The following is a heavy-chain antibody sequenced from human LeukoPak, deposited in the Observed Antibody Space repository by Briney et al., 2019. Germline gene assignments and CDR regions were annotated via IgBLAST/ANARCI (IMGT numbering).Heavy chain of an antibody. CDR1: GGSISSSSYY. CDR3: ARQRKDTAMAPDY. V-gene: IGHV4-39*01. D-gene: IGHD5-18*01. J-gene: IGHJ4*02. CDR2: IYYSGST. Sequence: SETLSLTCTVSGGSISSSSYYWGWIRQPPGKGLEWIGSIYYSGSTYYNPSLKSRVTISVDTSKNQFSLKLSSVTAADTAVYYCARQRKDTAMAPDYWGQGTLVTVSS.